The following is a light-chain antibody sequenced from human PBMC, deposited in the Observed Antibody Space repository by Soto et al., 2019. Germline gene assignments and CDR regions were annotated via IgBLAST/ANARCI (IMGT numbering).Light chain of an antibody. CDR1: SSNIGNNY. CDR3: GTWDSSLSAYV. CDR2: DND. V-gene: IGLV1-51*01. Sequence: VLTQPPSVSAAPGQKVTISCSGSSSNIGNNYVSWYQQLPGTAPKLLIYDNDKRPSGIPDRFSGSKSGTSATLGITGLQTGDEADYYCGTWDSSLSAYVFGTGTKVTVL. J-gene: IGLJ1*01.